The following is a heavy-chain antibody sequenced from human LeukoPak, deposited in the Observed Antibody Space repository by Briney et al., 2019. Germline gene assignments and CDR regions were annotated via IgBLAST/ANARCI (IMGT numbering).Heavy chain of an antibody. J-gene: IGHJ4*02. CDR2: ISSSSRYI. CDR3: ARVGVAAAGTDYLDY. D-gene: IGHD6-13*01. Sequence: GGSLTLSCAVSGFTFSSYSMNWVRQAPGKGLEWVSYISSSSRYIYYADSVKGRFTISRDNAKHSLYLQMNSLRAEGTAVYYCARVGVAAAGTDYLDYWGEATLVTDSS. CDR1: GFTFSSYS. V-gene: IGHV3-21*01.